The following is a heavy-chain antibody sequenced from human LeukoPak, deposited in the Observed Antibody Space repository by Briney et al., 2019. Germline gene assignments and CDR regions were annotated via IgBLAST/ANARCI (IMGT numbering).Heavy chain of an antibody. J-gene: IGHJ4*02. V-gene: IGHV4-34*01. D-gene: IGHD6-19*01. CDR2: INHSGST. CDR3: ARGLQWLVRRYYFDY. Sequence: GSLRLSCAASGFTFSSYWMSWVRQAPGKGLEWIGEINHSGSTNYNPSLKSRVTISVDTSKNQFSLKLSSVTAADTAVYYCARGLQWLVRRYYFDYWGQGTLVTVSS. CDR1: GFTFSSYW.